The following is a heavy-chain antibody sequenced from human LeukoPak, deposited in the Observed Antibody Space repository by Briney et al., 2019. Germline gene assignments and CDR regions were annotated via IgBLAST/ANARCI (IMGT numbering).Heavy chain of an antibody. Sequence: MTSETLSLTCTVYSGSISSYYWRWNRQPPGKGLEWIGYIYYSGNTNYNPSLKSRVTISVDTSKNQFSLKLSSVTAADTAVYYCARTTSAFDYWGQGTLVTVSS. D-gene: IGHD2/OR15-2a*01. CDR2: IYYSGNT. J-gene: IGHJ4*02. V-gene: IGHV4-59*01. CDR1: SGSISSYY. CDR3: ARTTSAFDY.